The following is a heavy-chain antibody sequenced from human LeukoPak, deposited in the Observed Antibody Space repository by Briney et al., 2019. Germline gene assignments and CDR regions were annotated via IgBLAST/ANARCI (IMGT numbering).Heavy chain of an antibody. V-gene: IGHV4-59*06. J-gene: IGHJ6*02. CDR3: ARAYPSNYYYGMDV. Sequence: PSETLSLTCTVSGGSISSYYWSWIRQHPGKGLEWIGYIYYSGSTYYNPSLKSRVTISVDTSKNQFSLKLSSVTAADTAVYYCARAYPSNYYYGMDVWGQGTTVTVSS. D-gene: IGHD6-6*01. CDR2: IYYSGST. CDR1: GGSISSYY.